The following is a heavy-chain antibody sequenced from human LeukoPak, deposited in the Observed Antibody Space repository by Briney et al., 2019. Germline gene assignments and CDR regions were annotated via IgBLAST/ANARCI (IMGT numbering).Heavy chain of an antibody. V-gene: IGHV1-46*01. CDR2: INPSGGST. Sequence: ASVKVSCKASGYTFTSYYMHWVRQAPGQGLEWMGIINPSGGSTSYAQKFQGRATMTRDMSTSTVYMELSSLRSDDTAVYYCARFQQWLVYFDYWGQGTLVTVSS. CDR1: GYTFTSYY. J-gene: IGHJ4*02. D-gene: IGHD6-19*01. CDR3: ARFQQWLVYFDY.